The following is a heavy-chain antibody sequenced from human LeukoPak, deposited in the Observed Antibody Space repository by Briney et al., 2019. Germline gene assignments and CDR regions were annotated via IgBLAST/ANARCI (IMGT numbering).Heavy chain of an antibody. CDR2: IYYSGST. V-gene: IGHV4-34*01. J-gene: IGHJ5*02. Sequence: SETLSLTCAVHGGSFSGYYWSWIRQPPGKGLEWIGSIYYSGSTYYNPSLKSRVTISVDTSKNQFSLKLSSVTAADTAVYYCARDDLQINWFDPWGQGTLVTVSS. CDR3: ARDDLQINWFDP. D-gene: IGHD3-3*01. CDR1: GGSFSGYY.